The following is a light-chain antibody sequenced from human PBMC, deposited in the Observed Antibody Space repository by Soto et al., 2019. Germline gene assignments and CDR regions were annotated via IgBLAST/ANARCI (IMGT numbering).Light chain of an antibody. CDR3: SSFATSGTTVI. CDR1: NNDVGPYPY. V-gene: IGLV2-14*01. Sequence: QSALTQPASVSGSPGQSITISCTGTNNDVGPYPYVSWYQQHPGTAPKLIIYEVTNRPSGISDRFSGSKSGNTASLTISGLQAEDESDYYCSSFATSGTTVIFGGGTKLTVL. J-gene: IGLJ2*01. CDR2: EVT.